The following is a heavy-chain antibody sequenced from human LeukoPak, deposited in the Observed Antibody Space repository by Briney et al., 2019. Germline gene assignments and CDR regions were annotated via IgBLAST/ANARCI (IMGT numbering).Heavy chain of an antibody. Sequence: SETLSLTCAVYGGSFSGYYWSWIRQPPGKGLEWIGETNHSGSTNYNPSLKSRVTISVDTSKNQFSLKLSSVTAADTAVYYCAGGIAAAGTELGYWGQGTLVTVSS. J-gene: IGHJ4*02. CDR3: AGGIAAAGTELGY. D-gene: IGHD6-13*01. CDR1: GGSFSGYY. CDR2: TNHSGST. V-gene: IGHV4-34*01.